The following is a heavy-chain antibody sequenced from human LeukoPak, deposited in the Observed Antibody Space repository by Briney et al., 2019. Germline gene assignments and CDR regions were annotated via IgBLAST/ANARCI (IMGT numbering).Heavy chain of an antibody. CDR3: ASTPSGLTVMLDY. J-gene: IGHJ4*02. Sequence: GASVKVSCEASGGTFSSYAISWVRQAPGQGLEWMGGIIPIFGTANYAQKFQGRVTITADESTSTAYMELSSLRSEDTAVYYCASTPSGLTVMLDYWGQGTLVTVSS. V-gene: IGHV1-69*13. CDR2: IIPIFGTA. CDR1: GGTFSSYA. D-gene: IGHD4-17*01.